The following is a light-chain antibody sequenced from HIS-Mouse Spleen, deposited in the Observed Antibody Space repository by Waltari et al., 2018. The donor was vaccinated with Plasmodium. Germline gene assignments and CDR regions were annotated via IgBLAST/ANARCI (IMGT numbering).Light chain of an antibody. Sequence: SYELTQPLSVSVALGPTARITCGGNNSGRKNGHWDQQKPGQAPWLVIYRDSNRPSGLPERFSGSNSGNTATLTISRAQAGDEADYYCQVWDSSTVFGGGTKLTVL. CDR3: QVWDSSTV. V-gene: IGLV3-9*01. CDR2: RDS. CDR1: NSGRKN. J-gene: IGLJ3*02.